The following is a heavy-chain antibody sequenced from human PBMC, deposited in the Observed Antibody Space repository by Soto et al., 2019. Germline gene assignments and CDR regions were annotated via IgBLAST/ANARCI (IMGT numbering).Heavy chain of an antibody. CDR1: GGSVSSGNYY. V-gene: IGHV4-30-2*01. CDR3: ARASSTVTTRTNWFDP. CDR2: IYHSGST. Sequence: SETLSLTCTVSGGSVSSGNYYWSWIRQPPGKGLEWIGYIYHSGSTYYNPSLKSRVTISVDRSKNQFSLKLSSVTAADTAVYYCARASSTVTTRTNWFDPWGQGTLVTVSS. D-gene: IGHD4-17*01. J-gene: IGHJ5*02.